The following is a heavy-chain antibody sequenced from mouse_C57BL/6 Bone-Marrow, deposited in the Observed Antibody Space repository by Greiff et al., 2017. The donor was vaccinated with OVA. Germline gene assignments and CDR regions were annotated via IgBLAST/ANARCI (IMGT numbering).Heavy chain of an antibody. CDR1: GYTFTDYN. V-gene: IGHV1-22*01. J-gene: IGHJ2*01. CDR2: INPNTGGT. Sequence: VQLQQSGPELVKPGASVKMSCKASGYTFTDYNMHWVKQSHGQSLEWIGYINPNTGGTSYNQKFKGKATLTVNKSSSTAYMELRSLTSEDSAVYYGARRGPLRPYYFDYWGQGTTLTVSS. CDR3: ARRGPLRPYYFDY. D-gene: IGHD1-2*01.